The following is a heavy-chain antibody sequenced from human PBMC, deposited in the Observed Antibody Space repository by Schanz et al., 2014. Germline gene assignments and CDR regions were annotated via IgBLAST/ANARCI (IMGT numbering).Heavy chain of an antibody. D-gene: IGHD3-9*01. CDR3: AKVDRTRYYAMDV. CDR1: GYTFTSYY. CDR2: INPSGGST. V-gene: IGHV1-46*01. Sequence: VQLVESGAEVKQPGASVKVSCKASGYTFTSYYMHWVRQAPGQGLEWMGIINPSGGSTSYAQKFQGRVTMTADKSTSTVYMEVSGLRSEDTAVYYCAKVDRTRYYAMDVWGQGTTVTVSS. J-gene: IGHJ6*02.